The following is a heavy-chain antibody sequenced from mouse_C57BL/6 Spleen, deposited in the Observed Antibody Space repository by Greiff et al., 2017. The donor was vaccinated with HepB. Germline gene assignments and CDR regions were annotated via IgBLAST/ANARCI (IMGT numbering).Heavy chain of an antibody. J-gene: IGHJ2*01. Sequence: QVQLQQSGAELARPGASVKLSCKASGYTFTSYGISWVKQRTGQGLEWIGEIYPRSGNTYYNEKFKGKATLTADKSSSTAYMELRSLTSEDSAVYFCARYAHYYGSSYSYYFDYWGQGTTLTVSS. CDR1: GYTFTSYG. CDR3: ARYAHYYGSSYSYYFDY. CDR2: IYPRSGNT. V-gene: IGHV1-81*01. D-gene: IGHD1-1*01.